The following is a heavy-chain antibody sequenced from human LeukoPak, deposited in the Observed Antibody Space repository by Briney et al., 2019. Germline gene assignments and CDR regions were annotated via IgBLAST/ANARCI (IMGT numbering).Heavy chain of an antibody. J-gene: IGHJ4*02. D-gene: IGHD3-22*01. CDR2: IKQDGGEK. V-gene: IGHV3-7*03. CDR1: GFPFSSYW. Sequence: GGSLRLSCAASGFPFSSYWMSWVRQAPGKGLEWVANIKQDGGEKFYVDSVKGRFTISRDNSKNTLYLQMNSLRAEDTAVYYCAKVGDSSGQGLYYFDYWGQGTLVTVSS. CDR3: AKVGDSSGQGLYYFDY.